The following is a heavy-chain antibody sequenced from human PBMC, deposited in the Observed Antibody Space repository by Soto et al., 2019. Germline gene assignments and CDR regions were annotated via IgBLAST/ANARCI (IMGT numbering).Heavy chain of an antibody. V-gene: IGHV3-23*01. CDR2: ISGSGGST. J-gene: IGHJ6*02. CDR3: AKVNSRGGYYYYYGMDV. CDR1: GFTFSSYA. Sequence: EVQLLESGGGLVQPGGSLRLSCAASGFTFSSYAMSWVRQAPGKGLEWVSAISGSGGSTYYADSVKGRFTISRDNSKNTLYLQMNSLRAEDTAVYYCAKVNSRGGYYYYYGMDVWGQGTTVTVSS. D-gene: IGHD3-22*01.